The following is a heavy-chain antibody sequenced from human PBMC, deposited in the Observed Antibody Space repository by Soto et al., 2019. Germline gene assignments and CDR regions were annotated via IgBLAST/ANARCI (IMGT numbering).Heavy chain of an antibody. CDR3: TTAYYDSSGYYLDY. CDR2: ITSKPDGGTT. V-gene: IGHV3-15*01. J-gene: IGHJ4*02. D-gene: IGHD3-22*01. CDR1: GFTFRNAW. Sequence: GGSLRRSCAASGFTFRNAWMSWVRQAPGKGLEWVGRITSKPDGGTTDYAAPVKGRFTISRDDSKNTLYLQMNSLKTEETAVYYCTTAYYDSSGYYLDYWGQGTLVTVSS.